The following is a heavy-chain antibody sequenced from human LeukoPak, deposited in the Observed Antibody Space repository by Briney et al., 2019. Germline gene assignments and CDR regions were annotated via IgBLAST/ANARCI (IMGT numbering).Heavy chain of an antibody. J-gene: IGHJ3*02. CDR2: FDPEDGET. V-gene: IGHV1-24*01. CDR1: GYTLTELS. Sequence: GASVKVSCKVSGYTLTELSMHWVRQAPGKGLVWMGGFDPEDGETIYAQKFQGRVTMTEDTSTDTAYMELSSLRSEDTAVYYCATDLPRYYYGSGSYFLFDIWGQGTMVTVSS. CDR3: ATDLPRYYYGSGSYFLFDI. D-gene: IGHD3-10*01.